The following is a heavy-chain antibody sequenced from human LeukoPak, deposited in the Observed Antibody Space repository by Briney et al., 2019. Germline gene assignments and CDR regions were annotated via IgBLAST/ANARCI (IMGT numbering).Heavy chain of an antibody. Sequence: KASETLSLTCTVSGGSISSYYWSWIRQPPGKGLEWIGYIYYSGSTNYNPSLKSRVTISVDTSKNQFSLKLSSVTAADTAVYYCARGSGYSYSYYYYYYMDVWGKGTTVTVSS. V-gene: IGHV4-59*01. D-gene: IGHD5-18*01. CDR1: GGSISSYY. CDR3: ARGSGYSYSYYYYYYMDV. CDR2: IYYSGST. J-gene: IGHJ6*03.